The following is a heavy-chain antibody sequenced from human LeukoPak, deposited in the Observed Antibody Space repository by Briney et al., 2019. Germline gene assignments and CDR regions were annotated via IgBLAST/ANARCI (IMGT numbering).Heavy chain of an antibody. CDR2: ISYDGSNK. V-gene: IGHV3-30-3*01. J-gene: IGHJ4*02. D-gene: IGHD5-12*01. CDR1: AFTLSNYT. CDR3: ARIPRTWLRFPYFDY. Sequence: GGSLRLSCAASAFTLSNYTMHWVRQAPGKGLEWVAVISYDGSNKYYADSVKGRFTISRDNSKNTLYLQMNSLRGEDTAVYYCARIPRTWLRFPYFDYWGQGTLVTVSS.